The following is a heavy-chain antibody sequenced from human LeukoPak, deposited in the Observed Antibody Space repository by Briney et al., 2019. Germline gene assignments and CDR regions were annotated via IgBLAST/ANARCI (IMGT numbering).Heavy chain of an antibody. Sequence: ASVKVSCKASGYTFTSYYMHWVRQAPGQGLEWMGIINPSGGSTSYAQKFQGRVTMTRDMSTSTVYMELSSLRSEDTAVYYCARVNYYGSGSYLDGEYYYYMDVWGKGTTVTVSS. V-gene: IGHV1-46*01. CDR1: GYTFTSYY. CDR2: INPSGGST. D-gene: IGHD3-10*01. CDR3: ARVNYYGSGSYLDGEYYYYMDV. J-gene: IGHJ6*03.